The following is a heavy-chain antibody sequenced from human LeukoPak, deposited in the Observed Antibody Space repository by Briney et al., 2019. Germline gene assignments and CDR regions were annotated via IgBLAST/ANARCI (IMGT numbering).Heavy chain of an antibody. CDR3: VRGKANYGSGSDV. CDR2: ISSSSSYI. J-gene: IGHJ6*04. V-gene: IGHV3-21*01. D-gene: IGHD3-10*01. Sequence: PGGSLRLSCAASGFTFSRHNMNWVRQAPGKGLEWVSSISSSSSYIYYADSVKGRFTISRENARNSLYLQMNSLRAEDTAVYYCVRGKANYGSGSDVWGKGTTVTVSS. CDR1: GFTFSRHN.